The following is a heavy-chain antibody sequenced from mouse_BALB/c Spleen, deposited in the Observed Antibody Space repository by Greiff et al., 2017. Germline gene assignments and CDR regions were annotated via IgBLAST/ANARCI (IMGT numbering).Heavy chain of an antibody. CDR2: IDTSDSYT. J-gene: IGHJ2*01. V-gene: IGHV1-69*01. CDR1: GYTFTDYW. CDR3: AFTTATSYYFDY. Sequence: QVHVKQSGAELVMPGASVKMSCKASGYTFTDYWMHWVKQRPGQGLEWIGAIDTSDSYTSYNQKFKGKATLTVDESSSTAYMQLSSLTSEDSAVYYCAFTTATSYYFDYWGQGTTLTVSS. D-gene: IGHD1-2*01.